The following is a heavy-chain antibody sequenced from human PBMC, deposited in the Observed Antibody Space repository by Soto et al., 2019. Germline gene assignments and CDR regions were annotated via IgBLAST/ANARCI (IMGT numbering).Heavy chain of an antibody. CDR2: IYHSGST. Sequence: SETLSLTCTVSGGSISSGDYYWSWIRQPPGKGLEWIGDIYHSGSTNYNPSLKSRVTISVDTSKNQFSLKLSSVTAADTAVYYCARSTPGSSSTRNYGMDVWGQGTMVTVSS. J-gene: IGHJ6*02. CDR3: ARSTPGSSSTRNYGMDV. V-gene: IGHV4-30-4*01. D-gene: IGHD2-2*01. CDR1: GGSISSGDYY.